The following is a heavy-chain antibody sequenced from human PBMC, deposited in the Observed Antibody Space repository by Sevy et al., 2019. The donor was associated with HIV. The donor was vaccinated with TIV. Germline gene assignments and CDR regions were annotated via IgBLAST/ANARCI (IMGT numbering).Heavy chain of an antibody. CDR2: IYPGDSDT. J-gene: IGHJ3*02. CDR3: ARDIAAAGTSDAFDI. CDR1: GYSFTSYW. V-gene: IGHV5-51*01. D-gene: IGHD6-13*01. Sequence: GESLKISCKGSGYSFTSYWIGWVRQMPGKGLEWMGIIYPGDSDTRYSPSFQGQVTISAVKSISTAYLQWSSLKASDTAMYYCARDIAAAGTSDAFDIWGQGTMVTVSS.